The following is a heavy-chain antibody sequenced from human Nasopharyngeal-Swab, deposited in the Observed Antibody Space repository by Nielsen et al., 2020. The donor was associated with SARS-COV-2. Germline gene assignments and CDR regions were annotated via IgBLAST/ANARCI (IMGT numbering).Heavy chain of an antibody. CDR2: ISYNSNNI. J-gene: IGHJ3*02. CDR1: GFTFEAFA. Sequence: SLTLSCTASGFTFEAFAMLWVRHAPRKGLEWVSGISYNSNNIGYADSVKGRFTISRDNAKNTLYLQMNSLRAEDMGFYYCAKDGVHHTFDIWGQGTMVTVSS. CDR3: AKDGVHHTFDI. V-gene: IGHV3-9*03.